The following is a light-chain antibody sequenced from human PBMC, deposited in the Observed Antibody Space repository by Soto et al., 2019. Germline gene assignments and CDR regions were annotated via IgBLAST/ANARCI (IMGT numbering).Light chain of an antibody. V-gene: IGKV2-28*01. CDR3: MQVLQTPST. CDR1: QSLLHSNGYNY. CDR2: LGS. J-gene: IGKJ2*02. Sequence: DIVMTQSPLSLPVTPGEPASISCRSSQSLLHSNGYNYLDWFLQKPGQSPHLLIYLGSNRASGVPDRFSGSGSGTDFTLKISRVEAGDVGVYYCMQVLQTPSTFGQGTKLEIK.